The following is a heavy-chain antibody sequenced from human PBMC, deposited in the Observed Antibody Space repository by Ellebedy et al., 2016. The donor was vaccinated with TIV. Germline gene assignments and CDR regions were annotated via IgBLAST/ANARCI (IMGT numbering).Heavy chain of an antibody. CDR1: GDSVTNTDYY. CDR3: ARDGPYFYGFDV. Sequence: SETLSLXCTVSGDSVTNTDYYWNWIRQRPGKGLEWIGSVDFSGSTEYNPSLASRAVVSVDTSKNQFSLTVTSVTAADGAVYYCARDGPYFYGFDVWGQGTTVTVSS. CDR2: VDFSGST. J-gene: IGHJ6*02. V-gene: IGHV4-31*03.